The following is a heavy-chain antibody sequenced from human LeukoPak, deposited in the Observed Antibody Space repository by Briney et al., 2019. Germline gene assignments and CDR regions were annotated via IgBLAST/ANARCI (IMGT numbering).Heavy chain of an antibody. CDR1: GFTFSNAW. Sequence: GGSLRLSCAASGFTFSNAWMSWVRQAPGKGLEWVGRIKSKTDGGTTDYAAPVKGRFTISRDDSKNTLYLQMNSLKTEDTAVYYCTTTLWFGELLSFDYWGQGTLVTVSS. CDR2: IKSKTDGGTT. D-gene: IGHD3-10*01. CDR3: TTTLWFGELLSFDY. J-gene: IGHJ4*02. V-gene: IGHV3-15*01.